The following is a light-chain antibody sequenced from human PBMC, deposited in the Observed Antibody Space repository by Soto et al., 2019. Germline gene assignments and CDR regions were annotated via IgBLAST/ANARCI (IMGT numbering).Light chain of an antibody. Sequence: QSVLTQPPSVSAAPGQKVTISCSGSTSNIGNNYVSWFQQLPGEAPKLLIYDNHKRPSGIPDRFSGSKSGTSATLGITGLQTGDEADYYCGTWDNSLSAGVFGTGTKVTVL. J-gene: IGLJ1*01. CDR2: DNH. CDR1: TSNIGNNY. V-gene: IGLV1-51*01. CDR3: GTWDNSLSAGV.